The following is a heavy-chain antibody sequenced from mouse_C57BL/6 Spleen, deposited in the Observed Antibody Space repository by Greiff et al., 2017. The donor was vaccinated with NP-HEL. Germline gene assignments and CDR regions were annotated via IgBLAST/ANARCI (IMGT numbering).Heavy chain of an antibody. Sequence: EVQLQQSGPELVKPGASVKMSCKASGYTFTDYNMHWVKQSHGKSLEWIGYINPNNGGTSYNQKFKGKATLTVNKSSSTAYMELRSLTSEDSAVYYCANEGITTVVGDYWGQGTSVTVSS. J-gene: IGHJ4*01. V-gene: IGHV1-22*01. CDR1: GYTFTDYN. D-gene: IGHD1-1*01. CDR2: INPNNGGT. CDR3: ANEGITTVVGDY.